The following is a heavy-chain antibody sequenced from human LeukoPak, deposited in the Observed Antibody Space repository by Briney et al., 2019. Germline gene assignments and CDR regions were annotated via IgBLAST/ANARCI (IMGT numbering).Heavy chain of an antibody. CDR2: IYYSGST. Sequence: PSETLSLTCTVSGGSISSGGYYWSWIRQPPGKGLEWIGYIYYSGSTNYNPSLKSRVTISVDTSKNQFSLKLSSVTAADTAVYYCARAREWSGTLGYWGQGTLVTVSS. V-gene: IGHV4-61*08. D-gene: IGHD3-3*01. J-gene: IGHJ4*02. CDR3: ARAREWSGTLGY. CDR1: GGSISSGGYY.